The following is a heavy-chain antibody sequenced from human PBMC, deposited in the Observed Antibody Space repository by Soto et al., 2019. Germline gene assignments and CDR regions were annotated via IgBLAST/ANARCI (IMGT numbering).Heavy chain of an antibody. CDR3: AKVNSYSSGYYYNPYFDY. V-gene: IGHV3-23*01. J-gene: IGHJ4*02. Sequence: GGSLRLSCAASGFTFSSYAMSWVRQAPGKVLEWVSAISGSGGSTYYADSVKGRFTISRDNSENTLYLQMNSLRAEDTAVYYCAKVNSYSSGYYYNPYFDYWGQGTLVTVSS. CDR2: ISGSGGST. D-gene: IGHD3-22*01. CDR1: GFTFSSYA.